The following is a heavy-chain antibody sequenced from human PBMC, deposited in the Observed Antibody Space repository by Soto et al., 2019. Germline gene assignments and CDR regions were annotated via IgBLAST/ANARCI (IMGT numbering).Heavy chain of an antibody. V-gene: IGHV4-59*05. CDR2: IYYSGST. CDR1: GGSISSYY. J-gene: IGHJ6*03. Sequence: SETLSLTCTVSGGSISSYYWSWIRQPPGKGLEWIGSIYYSGSTYYNPSLKSRVTISVDTSKNQFSLKLSSVTAADTAVYYCARVRVAGTDYYYYYYMDVWGKGTTVTVSS. CDR3: ARVRVAGTDYYYYYYMDV. D-gene: IGHD6-19*01.